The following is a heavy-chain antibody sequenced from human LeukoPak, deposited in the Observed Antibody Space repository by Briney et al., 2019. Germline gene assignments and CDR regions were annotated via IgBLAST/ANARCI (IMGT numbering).Heavy chain of an antibody. CDR2: IYCGGST. Sequence: SETLSLTCTVSGGSISSGDYYWCWMRPPPGKRLGWGGYIYCGGSTYYKPSLKSGVTLSVDTPKNNISLKLSSLTPAHTAVYYCARGSVEQATTNHPVCAYWGQGTLVTVSS. D-gene: IGHD5-24*01. CDR3: ARGSVEQATTNHPVCAY. V-gene: IGHV4-30-4*01. CDR1: GGSISSGDYY. J-gene: IGHJ4*02.